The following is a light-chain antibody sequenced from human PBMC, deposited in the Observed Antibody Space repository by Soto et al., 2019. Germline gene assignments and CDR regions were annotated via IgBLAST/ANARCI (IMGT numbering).Light chain of an antibody. Sequence: QSVLTQPPSASGTPGQRVTISCSGSSSNIGINTVNWYQQLPGTAPKLLIYSNNQRTSGVPDRFSGSKSGTSASLAVSGLQSEDEADYYCAAWDDSLNGDVFGTGTKVTVL. CDR2: SNN. CDR1: SSNIGINT. J-gene: IGLJ1*01. CDR3: AAWDDSLNGDV. V-gene: IGLV1-44*01.